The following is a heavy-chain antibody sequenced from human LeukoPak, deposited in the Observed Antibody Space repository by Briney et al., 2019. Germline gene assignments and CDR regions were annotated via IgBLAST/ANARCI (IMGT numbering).Heavy chain of an antibody. Sequence: TGGSLRLSCAASGFTLSSYWMHWVRQAPGKGLVWVSRINSDGSSTSYADSVKGRFTISRDNPKNTLYLRMNSLRAEDTAVYYCARDGSSWSNWLDPWGQGTLVTVSS. J-gene: IGHJ5*02. CDR2: INSDGSST. D-gene: IGHD6-13*01. V-gene: IGHV3-74*01. CDR3: ARDGSSWSNWLDP. CDR1: GFTLSSYW.